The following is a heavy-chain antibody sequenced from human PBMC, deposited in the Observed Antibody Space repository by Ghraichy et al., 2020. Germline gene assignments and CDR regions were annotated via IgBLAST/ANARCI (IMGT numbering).Heavy chain of an antibody. Sequence: ASAKVSCKASGYTFTSYGISWVRQAPGQGLEWMGWISAYNGNTNYAQKLQGRVTMTTDTSTSTAYMELRSLRSDDTAVYYCARDRGDSSGYYSSRELDYWGQGTLVTVSS. CDR3: ARDRGDSSGYYSSRELDY. D-gene: IGHD3-22*01. CDR1: GYTFTSYG. CDR2: ISAYNGNT. J-gene: IGHJ4*02. V-gene: IGHV1-18*01.